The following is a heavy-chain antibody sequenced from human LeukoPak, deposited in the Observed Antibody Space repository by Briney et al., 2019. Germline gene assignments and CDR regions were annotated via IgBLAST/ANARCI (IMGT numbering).Heavy chain of an antibody. Sequence: SETLSLTCTVSGGSIGSYYWSWIRQPPGKGLEWIGYIYYSGSTNYNPSLKSRVTISVDTSKNQFSLKLSSVTAADTAVYYCARVTAYCGGDCSDAFDIWGQGTMVTVSS. CDR2: IYYSGST. CDR1: GGSIGSYY. D-gene: IGHD2-21*02. CDR3: ARVTAYCGGDCSDAFDI. J-gene: IGHJ3*02. V-gene: IGHV4-59*01.